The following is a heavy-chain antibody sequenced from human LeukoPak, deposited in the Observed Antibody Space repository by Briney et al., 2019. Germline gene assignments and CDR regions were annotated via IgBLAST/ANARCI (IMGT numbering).Heavy chain of an antibody. CDR2: IYYSGNT. D-gene: IGHD3-3*01. V-gene: IGHV4-39*01. CDR3: AVDFGSHRVVY. CDR1: GGSISSSSYY. J-gene: IGHJ4*01. Sequence: KPSETLSLTCTVSGGSISSSSYYCGWVRQPPGKGLEWIGSIYYSGNTYYNPHNPSLKSRVTISLDTSKNQYSLRLTSVTAADTAVYYCAVDFGSHRVVYWGQGSLVTVSS.